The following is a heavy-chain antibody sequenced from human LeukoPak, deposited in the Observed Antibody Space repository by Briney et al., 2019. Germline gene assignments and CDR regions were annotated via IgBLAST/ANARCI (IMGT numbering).Heavy chain of an antibody. D-gene: IGHD4-17*01. J-gene: IGHJ5*02. CDR3: ARGDYGYNFDP. V-gene: IGHV4-59*02. Sequence: SETLSLTCKVSNGSVKTHYWSWIRQPPGRGLEWIGFINYSGSTDYNPSLRRRATISLDRPNTPVSLHFTPVTAADPAVYCSARGDYGYNFDPWGQGILVAVSS. CDR2: INYSGST. CDR1: NGSVKTHY.